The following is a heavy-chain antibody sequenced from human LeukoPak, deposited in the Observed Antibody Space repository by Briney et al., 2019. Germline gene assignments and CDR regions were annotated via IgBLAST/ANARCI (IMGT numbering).Heavy chain of an antibody. CDR2: TYYRSKWYN. J-gene: IGHJ6*02. V-gene: IGHV6-1*01. CDR1: RDSVSSNSAA. Sequence: SQTLSLTCAISRDSVSSNSAAWNWIRQSPSRGLEWLGRTYYRSKWYNDYAVSVKSRITINPDTSKNQFSLQLNSVTPEDTAVYYCARGYCSSTSCYDYYYGMDVWGQGTTVTVSS. CDR3: ARGYCSSTSCYDYYYGMDV. D-gene: IGHD2-2*01.